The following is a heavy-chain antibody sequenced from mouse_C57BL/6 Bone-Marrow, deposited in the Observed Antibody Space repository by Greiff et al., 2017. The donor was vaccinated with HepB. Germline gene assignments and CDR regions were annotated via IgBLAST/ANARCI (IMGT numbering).Heavy chain of an antibody. CDR1: GYTFTSYW. V-gene: IGHV1-55*01. D-gene: IGHD1-1*01. CDR3: AREGYYGSSYKYFDV. CDR2: IYPGSGST. Sequence: VQLQQPGAELVKPGASVKMSCKASGYTFTSYWITWVKQRPGQGLEWIGDIYPGSGSTNYNEKFNSKATLTVDTSSSTAYMQLSSLTSEDSAVYYCAREGYYGSSYKYFDVWGTGTTVTVSS. J-gene: IGHJ1*03.